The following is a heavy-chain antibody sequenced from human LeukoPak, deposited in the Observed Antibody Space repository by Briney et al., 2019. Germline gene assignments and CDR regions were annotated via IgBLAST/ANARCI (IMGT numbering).Heavy chain of an antibody. CDR1: GFTFNNYL. CDR2: ISSTGRTI. V-gene: IGHV3-48*01. J-gene: IGHJ3*02. D-gene: IGHD2-15*01. Sequence: GGSLRLSCAASGFTFNNYLINWVRQAPGKGLEWVSFISSTGRTIYYADSVKGRFTVSRDNAKNSLLLQMNCLRAEDTALYYCARGYSRAAFDIWGQGTMVTVSS. CDR3: ARGYSRAAFDI.